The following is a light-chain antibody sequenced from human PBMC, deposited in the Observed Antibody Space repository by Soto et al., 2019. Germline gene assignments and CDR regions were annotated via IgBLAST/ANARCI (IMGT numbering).Light chain of an antibody. CDR3: QQRYNWPPG. CDR2: DAS. V-gene: IGKV3-11*01. J-gene: IGKJ1*01. CDR1: QSVSSY. Sequence: EIVLTQSPGTLSLSPGERATLSCRASQSVSSYLAWYQQKPGQAPRLLIYDASNRATGIPPRFSGSGSGTDFTLTISSLQPEDFAVYYCQQRYNWPPGFGQGTKVDIK.